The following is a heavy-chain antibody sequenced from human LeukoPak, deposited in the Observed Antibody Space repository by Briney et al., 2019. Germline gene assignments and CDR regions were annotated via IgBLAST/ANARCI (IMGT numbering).Heavy chain of an antibody. CDR1: GGSISSSSYY. D-gene: IGHD2-2*01. CDR3: ARQGNIVVVPAAIDDP. J-gene: IGHJ5*02. CDR2: IYYSGST. V-gene: IGHV4-39*01. Sequence: KASETLCLTCTVSGGSISSSSYYWGWIRQPAGKGLEWIGSIYYSGSTYYNPSLKSRVTISVDTSKNQFSLKLSSVTAADTAVYYCARQGNIVVVPAAIDDPWGQGTLVTASS.